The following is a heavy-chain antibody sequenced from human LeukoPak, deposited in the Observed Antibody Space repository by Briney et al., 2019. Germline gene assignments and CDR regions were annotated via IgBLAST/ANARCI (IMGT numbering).Heavy chain of an antibody. CDR1: GGSISSYY. Sequence: KTSETLFLTCTVSGGSISSYYWSWIRQPPGKGLEWIGYIYCSGSTNYNPSLKSRVTISVDTSKNQFSLKLSSVTAADTAVYYCARRELRLGELSSAEYFQHWGQGTLVTVSS. CDR2: IYCSGST. J-gene: IGHJ1*01. D-gene: IGHD3-16*02. CDR3: ARRELRLGELSSAEYFQH. V-gene: IGHV4-59*08.